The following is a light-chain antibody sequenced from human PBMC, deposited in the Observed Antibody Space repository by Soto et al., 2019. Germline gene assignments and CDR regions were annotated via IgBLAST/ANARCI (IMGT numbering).Light chain of an antibody. CDR3: CSYATSTTNVV. Sequence: QSALTQPASVSGSPGQSITISCTGTSSEIGSHNLVSWFQQHPGKAPQLIISDVSKRPSGVSNRFSGSKSGNTASLTISGLQAEDEADYYCCSYATSTTNVVFGGGTKLTVL. J-gene: IGLJ2*01. CDR2: DVS. CDR1: SSEIGSHNL. V-gene: IGLV2-23*02.